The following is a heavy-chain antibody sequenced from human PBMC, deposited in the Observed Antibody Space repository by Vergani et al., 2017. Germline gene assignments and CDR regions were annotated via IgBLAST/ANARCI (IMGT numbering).Heavy chain of an antibody. Sequence: EVQLVESGGGLVQPGGSLRLSCAASGFTFSSYSMNWVRQAPGKGLEWVSYISSSSSTIYYADSVKGRFTISRDNAKNSLYLQMNSLRAEDTAVYYCARDLPYNWNQIDYWGQGTLVTVSS. V-gene: IGHV3-48*01. CDR2: ISSSSSTI. CDR1: GFTFSSYS. D-gene: IGHD1-20*01. CDR3: ARDLPYNWNQIDY. J-gene: IGHJ4*02.